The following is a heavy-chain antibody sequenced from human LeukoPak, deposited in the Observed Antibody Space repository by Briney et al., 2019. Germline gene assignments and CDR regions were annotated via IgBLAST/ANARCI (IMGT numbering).Heavy chain of an antibody. D-gene: IGHD2-21*02. Sequence: GESLKISCKVSGYKLTTYWIAWVRQMPGKGLEWMGVIYPGDSETRYSPSFQGQVTISADKSISTAYLQWSSLKASDTAMYYCARDYYFDYWGQGTLVTVSS. CDR1: GYKLTTYW. CDR2: IYPGDSET. V-gene: IGHV5-51*01. CDR3: ARDYYFDY. J-gene: IGHJ4*02.